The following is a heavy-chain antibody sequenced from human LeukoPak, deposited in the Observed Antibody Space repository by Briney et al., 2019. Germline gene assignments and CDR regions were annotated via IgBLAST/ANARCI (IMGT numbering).Heavy chain of an antibody. J-gene: IGHJ6*04. Sequence: ASVKVSCKASGGTFSSYAISWVRQAPGQGLEWVGGIIPIFGTANYAQKFQGRVTITADESTSTAYMELSSLRSEDTAVYYCARDPDPESYSSGWFGVSGMDVWGKGTTVTVSS. CDR2: IIPIFGTA. CDR1: GGTFSSYA. V-gene: IGHV1-69*01. CDR3: ARDPDPESYSSGWFGVSGMDV. D-gene: IGHD6-19*01.